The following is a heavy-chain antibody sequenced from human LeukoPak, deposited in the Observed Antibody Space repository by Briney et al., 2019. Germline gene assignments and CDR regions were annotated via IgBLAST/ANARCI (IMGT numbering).Heavy chain of an antibody. V-gene: IGHV1-2*02. CDR3: ARDLGPAGTVDY. CDR2: INPNSGGT. CDR1: GYTFTGYY. Sequence: WASVKVSCKASGYTFTGYYMHWVRQAPGQGLEWMGWINPNSGGTNYAQKFQGRVTMTRDTSISTAYMELSRLRSDDTAVYYCARDLGPAGTVDYWGQGTLVTVSS. D-gene: IGHD6-19*01. J-gene: IGHJ4*02.